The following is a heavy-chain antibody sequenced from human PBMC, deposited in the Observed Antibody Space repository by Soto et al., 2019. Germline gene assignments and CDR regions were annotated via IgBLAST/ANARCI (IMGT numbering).Heavy chain of an antibody. V-gene: IGHV3-23*01. Sequence: EVQLLESGGGLVQPGGSLRLSCAASGFTFSSYAMSWVRQAPGKGLEWVSAISGSGGSTYYADSVKGRFTISRDNSKNTLYLQMNSLRAEDTAVYYCANDDCSSTSCPTGFDYWDQGTLVTVSS. J-gene: IGHJ4*02. CDR2: ISGSGGST. CDR3: ANDDCSSTSCPTGFDY. D-gene: IGHD2-2*01. CDR1: GFTFSSYA.